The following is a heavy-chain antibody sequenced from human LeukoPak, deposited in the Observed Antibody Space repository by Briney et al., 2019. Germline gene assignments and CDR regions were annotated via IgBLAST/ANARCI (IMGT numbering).Heavy chain of an antibody. V-gene: IGHV1-69*13. CDR2: IIPIFGTA. Sequence: SVKVSCKASGGTFSSYAISWVRQAPGQGLEWMGGIIPIFGTANYAQKFQGRVTITADESTSTAYMELSSLRSEDTAVYYCAMYYYYGSGSYNYWGQGALVTVSS. J-gene: IGHJ4*02. D-gene: IGHD3-10*01. CDR3: AMYYYYGSGSYNY. CDR1: GGTFSSYA.